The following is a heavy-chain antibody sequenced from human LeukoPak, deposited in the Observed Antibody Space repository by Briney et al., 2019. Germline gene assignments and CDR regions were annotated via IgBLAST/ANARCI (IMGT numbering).Heavy chain of an antibody. CDR3: ASRSSIWSGYQDTLYYFDS. V-gene: IGHV4-59*01. D-gene: IGHD3-3*01. CDR2: IYYSGST. J-gene: IGHJ4*02. CDR1: GGSISSYY. Sequence: KTSETLSLTCTVSGGSISSYYWSWIRQPLGKRLEWIGHIYYSGSTNYNPSLKSRVTISVDTSKNQFSLKLSSVTAADTAVYYCASRSSIWSGYQDTLYYFDSWGQGTLVTVSS.